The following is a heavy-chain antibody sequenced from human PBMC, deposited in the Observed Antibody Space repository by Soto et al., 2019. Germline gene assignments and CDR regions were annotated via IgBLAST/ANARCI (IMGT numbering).Heavy chain of an antibody. D-gene: IGHD1-1*01. V-gene: IGHV3-72*01. CDR2: SRNKANRYTT. J-gene: IGHJ4*02. CDR3: VRGYKSFGC. CDR1: GFIFSDHY. Sequence: EVQLVESGGGLVQPGGSLRLSCVASGFIFSDHYMDWVRQAPGKGLEGVGRSRNKANRYTTEYAASVRGRFSVSRDESRTSRFLQMESRKTVGTAVYYCVRGYKSFGCWGQGTLVSVSS.